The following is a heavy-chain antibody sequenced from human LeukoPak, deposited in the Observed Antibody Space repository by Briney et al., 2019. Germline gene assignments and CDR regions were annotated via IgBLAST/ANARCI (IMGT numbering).Heavy chain of an antibody. CDR3: ARGTYCGGDCYSLGGNYYFDY. V-gene: IGHV1-46*01. CDR2: INPSGGST. Sequence: ASVQVSCKASGYTFTNYHMHWVRQAPGQGLEWMGIINPSGGSTNYAQKFQGRVTLTRDTSTSTVYMELSSLRSDDTAVYYCARGTYCGGDCYSLGGNYYFDYWGQGTLVTVSS. CDR1: GYTFTNYH. D-gene: IGHD2-21*02. J-gene: IGHJ4*02.